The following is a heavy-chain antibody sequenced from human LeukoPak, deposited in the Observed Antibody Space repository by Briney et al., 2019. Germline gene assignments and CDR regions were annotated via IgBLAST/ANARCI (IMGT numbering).Heavy chain of an antibody. CDR1: GYTFTSYG. V-gene: IGHV1-18*01. J-gene: IGHJ5*02. Sequence: ASVKVSCKASGYTFTSYGISWVRQAPGQGLEWMGWIITYNGNTNYAQKLEGSVTMTTDTSTSTAYMELRSLRSDDTAVYYCARATHYYDSRGPWGQGTLVTVSS. D-gene: IGHD3-22*01. CDR3: ARATHYYDSRGP. CDR2: IITYNGNT.